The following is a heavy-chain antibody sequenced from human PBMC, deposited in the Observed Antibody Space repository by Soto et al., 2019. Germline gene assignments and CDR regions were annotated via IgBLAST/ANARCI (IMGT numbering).Heavy chain of an antibody. V-gene: IGHV4-30-2*01. Sequence: SETLSLTFDVSGGSISSGGYSWSWIRQPPGKGLEWIGYIYHSGSTYYNPSLKSRVTISVDRSKNQFSLKLSSVTAADTAVYYCARGATGGEILTGDYSVLDYWGQGTLVTVSS. CDR3: ARGATGGEILTGDYSVLDY. CDR2: IYHSGST. CDR1: GGSISSGGYS. D-gene: IGHD3-9*01. J-gene: IGHJ4*02.